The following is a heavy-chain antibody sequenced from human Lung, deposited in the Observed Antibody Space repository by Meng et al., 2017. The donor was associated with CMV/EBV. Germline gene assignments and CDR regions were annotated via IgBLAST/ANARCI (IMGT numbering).Heavy chain of an antibody. J-gene: IGHJ6*02. V-gene: IGHV1-69*05. Sequence: SVXVSXKASGGNLNSYGISWVRQAPGQGLEWMGGIIPIPGTTNYAQKFQGRVTITTDESTSTVYMELSSLTSEDTAVYYCAREVGGRLYYYYGMDVLGQETTVTVSS. CDR2: IIPIPGTT. CDR1: GGNLNSYG. CDR3: AREVGGRLYYYYGMDV. D-gene: IGHD1-26*01.